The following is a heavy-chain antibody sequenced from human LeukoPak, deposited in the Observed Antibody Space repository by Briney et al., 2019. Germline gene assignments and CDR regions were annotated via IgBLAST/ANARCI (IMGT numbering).Heavy chain of an antibody. J-gene: IGHJ4*02. D-gene: IGHD6-13*01. CDR2: ISGSGSNT. V-gene: IGHV3-23*01. CDR1: GFTFSTYA. CDR3: ARGDAGIEAAGNVLNFLDY. Sequence: GGSLRLSCAASGFTFSTYAIIWVRQAPGKGLEWVSAISGSGSNTYYADSVKGRFTISRDNSKNTVYLQMNSLRAEDTAVYHCARGDAGIEAAGNVLNFLDYWGQGILVTVSS.